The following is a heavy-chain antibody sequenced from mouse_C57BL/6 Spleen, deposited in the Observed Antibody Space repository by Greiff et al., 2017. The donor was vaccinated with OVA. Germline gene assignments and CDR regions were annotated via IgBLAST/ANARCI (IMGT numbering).Heavy chain of an antibody. CDR3: ARDSDSSGYYFDY. Sequence: EVHLVESGGGLVKPGGSLKLSCAASGFTFSSYAMSWVRQTPEKRLEWVATISDGGSYTYYPDNVKGRFTISRDNAKNNLYLQMSHLKSEDTAMYYCARDSDSSGYYFDYWGQGTTLTVSS. D-gene: IGHD3-2*02. CDR1: GFTFSSYA. V-gene: IGHV5-4*01. CDR2: ISDGGSYT. J-gene: IGHJ2*01.